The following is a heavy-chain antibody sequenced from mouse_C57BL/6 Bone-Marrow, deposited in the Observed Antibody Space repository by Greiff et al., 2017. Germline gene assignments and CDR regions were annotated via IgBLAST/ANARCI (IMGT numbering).Heavy chain of an antibody. J-gene: IGHJ2*01. CDR1: GYSFTGYY. CDR3: AEGPYDYGRDCDY. V-gene: IGHV1-42*01. D-gene: IGHD2-4*01. Sequence: EVQLQQSGPELVKPGASVKISCKASGYSFTGYYMNWVKQSPEQSLEWIGEINPSTGGTTYNQKFKAKATLTVDKSSSTAYMQLKSLTSEDSAVYYCAEGPYDYGRDCDYWGRGNTLTVSS. CDR2: INPSTGGT.